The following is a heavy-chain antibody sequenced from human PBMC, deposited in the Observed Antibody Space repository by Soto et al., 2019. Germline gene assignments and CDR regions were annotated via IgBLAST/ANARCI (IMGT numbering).Heavy chain of an antibody. J-gene: IGHJ6*02. CDR1: GFTLSSHV. Sequence: GGSLRLSCVAAGFTLSSHVMHGGGQAPGKGLEWVAFIWYDGSNQYYADSVKGRFTISRDNSRNTLYVQLNSLTAEDTAVYYCARDPTPPSYCSATRCFGQYGMDVWGQGTTVTVSS. V-gene: IGHV3-33*01. D-gene: IGHD2-2*01. CDR3: ARDPTPPSYCSATRCFGQYGMDV. CDR2: IWYDGSNQ.